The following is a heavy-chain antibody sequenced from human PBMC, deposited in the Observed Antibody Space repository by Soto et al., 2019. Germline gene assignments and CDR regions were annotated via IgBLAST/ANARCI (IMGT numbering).Heavy chain of an antibody. V-gene: IGHV3-23*01. Sequence: PGGSLRLSCAASGFTFSTYAMTWVRQAPGKGLEWVSGISGSGGNTHHADSVKGRFIISRDNFKNTLYLQMNNLRAEDTAVYYCAKDDYYASGNYFTPSYWGQGTLVTVSS. CDR3: AKDDYYASGNYFTPSY. D-gene: IGHD3-10*01. CDR2: ISGSGGNT. J-gene: IGHJ4*02. CDR1: GFTFSTYA.